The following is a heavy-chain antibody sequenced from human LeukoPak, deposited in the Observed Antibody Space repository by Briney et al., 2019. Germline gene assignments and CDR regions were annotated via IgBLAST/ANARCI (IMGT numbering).Heavy chain of an antibody. J-gene: IGHJ4*02. CDR1: GFTFSSYS. V-gene: IGHV3-21*01. Sequence: GGSLRLSCAASGFTFSSYSMNWVRQAPGKGLEWVSSISSSSSYIYYADSVKGRFTISRDNAKNSLYLQMNSLRAEDTAVYYCARSVGYSSSWYVGYFDYWGQGTLVTVSS. CDR2: ISSSSSYI. CDR3: ARSVGYSSSWYVGYFDY. D-gene: IGHD6-13*01.